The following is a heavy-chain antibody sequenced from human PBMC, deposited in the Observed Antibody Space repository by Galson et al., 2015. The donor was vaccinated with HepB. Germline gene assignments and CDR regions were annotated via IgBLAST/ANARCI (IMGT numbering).Heavy chain of an antibody. CDR3: ARSYYGSGSYSPGAFDI. V-gene: IGHV3-74*01. D-gene: IGHD3-10*01. CDR2: INSDGSST. Sequence: SLRLSCAASGFTFSSYWMHWVRQAPGKGLVWVSRINSDGSSTSYADSVKGRFTISRDNAKNTLYLQMNSLRAEDTAVYYCARSYYGSGSYSPGAFDIWAKGQWSPSLQ. J-gene: IGHJ3*02. CDR1: GFTFSSYW.